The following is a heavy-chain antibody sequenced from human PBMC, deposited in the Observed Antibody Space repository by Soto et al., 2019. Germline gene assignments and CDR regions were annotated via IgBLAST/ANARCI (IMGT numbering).Heavy chain of an antibody. Sequence: PGGSLRLSCAASGFTFSSYEMNWVRQAPGKGLEWVSYISSSGSTIYYADSVKGRFTISRDNARNSLYLQMNSLRAEDTAVYYCARGTNYDILTGYSLVLGMDVWGQGTTVTVSS. D-gene: IGHD3-9*01. J-gene: IGHJ6*02. CDR1: GFTFSSYE. V-gene: IGHV3-48*03. CDR3: ARGTNYDILTGYSLVLGMDV. CDR2: ISSSGSTI.